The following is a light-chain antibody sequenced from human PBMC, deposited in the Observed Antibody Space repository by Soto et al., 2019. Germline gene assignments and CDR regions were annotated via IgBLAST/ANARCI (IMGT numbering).Light chain of an antibody. V-gene: IGKV2-28*01. J-gene: IGKJ1*01. CDR3: MQALQTPPWT. Sequence: IVVTQSPLSLPVTPGEPASISCRSSQSLLHSDGYNYLDWYLQKPGQSPQLLIYLGSNRASWVPDRFSGSGSGTDFTLKISRVEAGDVGVYYCMQALQTPPWTFGQGTKVDIK. CDR2: LGS. CDR1: QSLLHSDGYNY.